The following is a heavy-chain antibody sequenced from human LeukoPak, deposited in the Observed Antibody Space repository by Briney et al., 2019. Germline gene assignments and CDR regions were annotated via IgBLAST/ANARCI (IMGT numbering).Heavy chain of an antibody. Sequence: TSSETLSLTCSVSGGSFSNHFWSWVRQPAGKGLEWIGRIYPSGNTSYNPSLKSRVTLSVDTSKTQFYLSLSSVTAADTAVYYCAREDSGSYYNFYYFYMDVWGKGTTVTISS. CDR1: GGSFSNHF. D-gene: IGHD3-10*01. V-gene: IGHV4-4*07. J-gene: IGHJ6*03. CDR2: IYPSGNT. CDR3: AREDSGSYYNFYYFYMDV.